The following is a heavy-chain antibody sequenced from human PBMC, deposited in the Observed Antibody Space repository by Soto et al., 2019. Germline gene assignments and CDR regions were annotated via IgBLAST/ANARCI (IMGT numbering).Heavy chain of an antibody. V-gene: IGHV5-10-1*01. CDR3: ASSDPVGHYGSGSPLGYYGMAV. Sequence: PGESLKISCKGSGYSLTSYWISWVRQMPGKGLEWMGRIDPSDSYTNYSPSFQGHVTISADKSISTAYLQWSSLKASDTAMYYCASSDPVGHYGSGSPLGYYGMAVWGQGTTVTVSS. J-gene: IGHJ6*02. D-gene: IGHD3-10*01. CDR1: GYSLTSYW. CDR2: IDPSDSYT.